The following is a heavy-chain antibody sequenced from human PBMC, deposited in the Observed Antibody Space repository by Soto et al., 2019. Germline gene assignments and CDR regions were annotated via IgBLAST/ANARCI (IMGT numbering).Heavy chain of an antibody. D-gene: IGHD1-1*01. CDR2: FYHGGRT. J-gene: IGHJ4*02. CDR1: GYQSRAGYY. V-gene: IGHV4-38-2*02. Sequence: EALSLTCADSGYQSRAGYYWGWIRQPPGKGLEWIGTFYHGGRTYFNSSLKSRFTISRDNAKNSLYLQMNSLRAEDTAVYYCAREVGTGDFDYWGQGTVVTVS. CDR3: AREVGTGDFDY.